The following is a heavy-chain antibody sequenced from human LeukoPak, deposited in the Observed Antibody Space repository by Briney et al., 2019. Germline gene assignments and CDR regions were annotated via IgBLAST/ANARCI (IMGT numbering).Heavy chain of an antibody. CDR2: IYHSGST. CDR3: AAADDYGGSYGWFDP. Sequence: SETLSLTCAVSGYSISSGYYWGWIRQPPGKGLEWIGSIYHSGSTYYNPSLKSRVTISVDTSKNQFSLKLSSVTAADTAVYYCAAADDYGGSYGWFDPWGQGTLVTVSS. D-gene: IGHD4-23*01. CDR1: GYSISSGYY. V-gene: IGHV4-38-2*01. J-gene: IGHJ5*02.